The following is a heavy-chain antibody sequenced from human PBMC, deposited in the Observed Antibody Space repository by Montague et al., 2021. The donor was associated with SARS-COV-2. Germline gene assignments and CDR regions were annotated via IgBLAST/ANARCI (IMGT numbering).Heavy chain of an antibody. Sequence: TLSLTCTVSGGSRSSASYYYNWIRQSAGKGLEWIGHIYVTGNTDYNPSFESRVSISIDTSKDQFSLKLRSVTAADTAVYYCARVRGGGGGYWGAAPHHGVDVWGQGATVIVSS. V-gene: IGHV4-61*09. CDR3: ARVRGGGGGYWGAAPHHGVDV. CDR1: GGSRSSASYY. D-gene: IGHD1-26*01. J-gene: IGHJ6*02. CDR2: IYVTGNT.